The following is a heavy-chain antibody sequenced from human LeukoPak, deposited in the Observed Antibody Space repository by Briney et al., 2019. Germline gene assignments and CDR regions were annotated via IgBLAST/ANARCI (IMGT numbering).Heavy chain of an antibody. CDR2: IYYSGST. V-gene: IGHV4-59*08. CDR3: ASHMINYGAIQEFCHDN. Sequence: PSETLSLTCTVSGGSISSYYWSWIRQPPGKGLEWIGYIYYSGSTNYNPSLKSRVTISVDTSKNQYSLKLTSVTAADTAVYYCASHMINYGAIQEFCHDNWGQGTLVTVSS. J-gene: IGHJ4*02. D-gene: IGHD4-17*01. CDR1: GGSISSYY.